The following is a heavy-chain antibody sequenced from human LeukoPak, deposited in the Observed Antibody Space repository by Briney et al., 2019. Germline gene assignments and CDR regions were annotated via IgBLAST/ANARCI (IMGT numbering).Heavy chain of an antibody. CDR2: VKSKTDGGTT. D-gene: IGHD3-3*02. CDR1: GFTFINAW. Sequence: GGSLRLSCAASGFTFINAWMSWVRLAPGRGLEWVGRVKSKTDGGTTDYASPVKGRFTISRDDSRNMVYLQMNSPKTEDTAVYYCTTISASVLGESFDYWGQGTQVTVSS. CDR3: TTISASVLGESFDY. V-gene: IGHV3-15*01. J-gene: IGHJ4*02.